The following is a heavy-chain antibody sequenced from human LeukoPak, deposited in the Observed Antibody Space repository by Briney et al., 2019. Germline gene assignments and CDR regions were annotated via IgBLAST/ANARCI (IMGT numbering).Heavy chain of an antibody. D-gene: IGHD2-15*01. Sequence: PSETLSLTCTVSGFSISSGDYWGWVRQAPGKGLEWVSYISSSSSTIYYADSVKGRFTISRDNAKNSLYLQMNSLRAEDTAVYYCARDILGYCSGGSCYRHAFDIWGQGTMVTVSS. CDR1: GFSISSGDY. J-gene: IGHJ3*02. CDR2: ISSSSSTI. CDR3: ARDILGYCSGGSCYRHAFDI. V-gene: IGHV3-48*01.